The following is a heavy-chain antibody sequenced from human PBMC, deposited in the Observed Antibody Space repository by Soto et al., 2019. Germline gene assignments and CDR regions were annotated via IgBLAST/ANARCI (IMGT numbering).Heavy chain of an antibody. CDR1: GFTFSDHF. V-gene: IGHV3-72*01. J-gene: IGHJ4*01. Sequence: GGSLRLSCAASGFTFSDHFMDWVRQAPGKGLEWVGRSRNKANSYTTEYAASVKGRFTISRDDSKNSLYLQVNSLKTEDTAVYYCVASSSSYYFEYWGHGTLVTVSS. CDR3: VASSSSYYFEY. CDR2: SRNKANSYTT.